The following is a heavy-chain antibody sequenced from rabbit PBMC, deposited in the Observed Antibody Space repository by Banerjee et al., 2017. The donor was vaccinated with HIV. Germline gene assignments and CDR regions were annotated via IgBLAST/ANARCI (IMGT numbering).Heavy chain of an antibody. V-gene: IGHV1S43*01. D-gene: IGHD5-1*01. CDR2: IGAGYASGT. CDR3: ARGTYVRSGSYARLTRLDL. CDR1: GIDFSGYYY. Sequence: QQQLEESGGGLVKPGGTLTLTCKASGIDFSGYYYMCWVRQAPGKGLDWIACIGAGYASGTYYASWAKGRFTISKTSSTVDLKMTSLTAADTATYFCARGTYVRSGSYARLTRLDLWGQGTLVTVS. J-gene: IGHJ3*01.